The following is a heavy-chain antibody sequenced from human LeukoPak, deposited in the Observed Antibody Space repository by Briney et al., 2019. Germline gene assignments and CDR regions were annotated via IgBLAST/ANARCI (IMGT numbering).Heavy chain of an antibody. CDR3: ARPKDSGDSVVAFDS. D-gene: IGHD4-17*01. CDR1: GFTFRTFW. V-gene: IGHV3-74*01. J-gene: IGHJ4*02. Sequence: GGSLRLSCAASGFTFRTFWMHWVRQAPGKGLVWVSRINSDGSFTNYADSVKGRFTISRDNAENTLYLQLSSLRGEDTAVYYCARPKDSGDSVVAFDSWGQGTLVTVSS. CDR2: INSDGSFT.